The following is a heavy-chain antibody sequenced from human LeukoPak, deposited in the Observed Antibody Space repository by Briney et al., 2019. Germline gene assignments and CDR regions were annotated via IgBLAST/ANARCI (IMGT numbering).Heavy chain of an antibody. D-gene: IGHD5-18*01. CDR3: ARGRDVDTAMVPGLDY. V-gene: IGHV4-31*03. CDR1: GGSISSSSYY. J-gene: IGHJ4*02. Sequence: PSETLSLTCTVAGGSISSSSYYWSWIRQHPGKGLEWIGYIYYSGSTYYKPSLKSRVTISVDTSKNQFSLKLSSVTAADTAVYYCARGRDVDTAMVPGLDYWGQGTLVTVSS. CDR2: IYYSGST.